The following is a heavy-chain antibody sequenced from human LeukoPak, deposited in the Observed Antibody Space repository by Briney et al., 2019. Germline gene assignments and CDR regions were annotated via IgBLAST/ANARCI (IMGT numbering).Heavy chain of an antibody. CDR1: GFTSNGHW. D-gene: IGHD4-17*01. Sequence: PGGSLRLSCAASGFTSNGHWMTWVRQAPGKGLEWVAVISYDGIVKYNAGFVKGRFTISRDNSKNTAYLQMNSLRVEDTAVYYCANNIYGDYPDSFDYWGQGTLVTVSS. V-gene: IGHV3-30*18. J-gene: IGHJ4*02. CDR2: ISYDGIVK. CDR3: ANNIYGDYPDSFDY.